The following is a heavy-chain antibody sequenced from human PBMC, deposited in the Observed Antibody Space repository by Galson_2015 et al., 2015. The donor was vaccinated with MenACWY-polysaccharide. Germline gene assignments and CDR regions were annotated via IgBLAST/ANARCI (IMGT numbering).Heavy chain of an antibody. J-gene: IGHJ5*02. CDR1: GFTFTNYA. Sequence: SLRLSCAASGFTFTNYAMNWVRQAPGKGLEWVSSIGGSSTTYYADSVKGRLTISRDNSKNMVYLQMNSLRAEDTAIYYCAKANSGGICTSGWACWFDPRGQGSLVIVSS. D-gene: IGHD2-15*01. V-gene: IGHV3-23*01. CDR2: IGGSSTT. CDR3: AKANSGGICTSGWACWFDP.